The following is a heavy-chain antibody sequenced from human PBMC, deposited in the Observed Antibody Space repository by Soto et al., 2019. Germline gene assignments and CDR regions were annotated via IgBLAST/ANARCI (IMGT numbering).Heavy chain of an antibody. V-gene: IGHV3-7*01. CDR1: GFIFSSYW. CDR2: IKQDGSEK. J-gene: IGHJ4*02. D-gene: IGHD3-22*01. CDR3: ARDLWYYYDSSGPGNY. Sequence: GGALRLSCAASGFIFSSYWMSWVRQAPGKGLEWVANIKQDGSEKDYVDSVKGRFTISRDNAKNSLYLQMNSLRAEDTAVYYCARDLWYYYDSSGPGNYWGQGP.